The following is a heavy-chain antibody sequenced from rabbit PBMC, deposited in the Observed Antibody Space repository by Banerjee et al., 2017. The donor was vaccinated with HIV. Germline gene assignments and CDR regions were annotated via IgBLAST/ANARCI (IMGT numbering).Heavy chain of an antibody. J-gene: IGHJ3*01. CDR2: MDAGSSGST. Sequence: QEQLEESGGDLVKPEGSLTLTCTASGFSFSNNHVMCWVRQAPGKGLEWIACMDAGSSGSTDYASWAKGRFTISKTSSTTVTLQMTSLTAADTATYFCARGDGAYAGYDGLRGQGTLVTVS. CDR3: ARGDGAYAGYDGL. V-gene: IGHV1S45*01. D-gene: IGHD7-1*01. CDR1: GFSFSNNHV.